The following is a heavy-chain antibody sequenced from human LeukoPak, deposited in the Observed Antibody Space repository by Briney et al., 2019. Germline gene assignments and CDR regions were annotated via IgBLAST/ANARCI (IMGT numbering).Heavy chain of an antibody. J-gene: IGHJ4*02. D-gene: IGHD3-22*01. Sequence: ASVKVSCQASGYSFTDYGFSWVRQAPGQGPEWMGWISAYNGNRFTAQKFRDRFTMTTDTSTSTVYMEPRSLRSDDTAVYYCARVLVASHDFYDGWSYCDYWGQGTLVTVSS. CDR1: GYSFTDYG. V-gene: IGHV1-18*01. CDR2: ISAYNGNR. CDR3: ARVLVASHDFYDGWSYCDY.